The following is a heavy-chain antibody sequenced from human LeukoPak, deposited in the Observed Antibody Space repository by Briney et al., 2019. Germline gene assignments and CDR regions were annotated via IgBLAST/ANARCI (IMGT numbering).Heavy chain of an antibody. D-gene: IGHD2-15*01. Sequence: PGGSLRLSCAASGFTFSSYWMSWVRQAPGKGLEWVANIKQDGSEKYYVDSVKGRFTISRDNAKNSLYLQMNSLRAEDTAVYYCARGPYCSGGSCYDYYYGMDVWGQGTTVTVSS. CDR3: ARGPYCSGGSCYDYYYGMDV. V-gene: IGHV3-7*03. CDR2: IKQDGSEK. J-gene: IGHJ6*02. CDR1: GFTFSSYW.